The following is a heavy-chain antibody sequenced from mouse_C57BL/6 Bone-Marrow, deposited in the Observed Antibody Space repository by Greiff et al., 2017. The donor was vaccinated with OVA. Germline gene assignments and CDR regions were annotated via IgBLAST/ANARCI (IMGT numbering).Heavy chain of an antibody. Sequence: EVKLVESGGDLVKPGGSLKLSCAASGFTFSSYGMSWVRQTPDKRLEWVATISSGGSYTYYPDSVKGRFTISRDNAKNTLYLQMSSLKSEDTAMYYCARYGNEDYWGQGTTLTVSS. V-gene: IGHV5-6*02. CDR3: ARYGNEDY. CDR1: GFTFSSYG. CDR2: ISSGGSYT. J-gene: IGHJ2*01. D-gene: IGHD2-10*02.